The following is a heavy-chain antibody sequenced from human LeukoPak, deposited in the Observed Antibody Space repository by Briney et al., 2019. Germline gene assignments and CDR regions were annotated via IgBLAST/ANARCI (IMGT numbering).Heavy chain of an antibody. CDR3: ARGRSLTTSPDY. V-gene: IGHV1-18*01. J-gene: IGHJ4*02. Sequence: GASVKVSCKASGYTFTSYGISWVRQAPGQGLEWMGWISTYNDNTNYAQKLQGRVTMTTDTSTTIVYMELRSLRSDDTAVYYCARGRSLTTSPDYWGQGTLVTVSS. CDR1: GYTFTSYG. D-gene: IGHD6-6*01. CDR2: ISTYNDNT.